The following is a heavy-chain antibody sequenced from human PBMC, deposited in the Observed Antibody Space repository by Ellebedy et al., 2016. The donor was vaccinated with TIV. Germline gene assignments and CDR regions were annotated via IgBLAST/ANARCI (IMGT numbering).Heavy chain of an antibody. CDR1: GGSVSSGDYY. CDR3: AREVATYYYDSSGSANFDF. J-gene: IGHJ4*02. CDR2: FSDSGST. Sequence: MPSETLSLTCIVSGGSVSSGDYYWSWLRQPPGKGLEWIGYFSDSGSTNYNPSLRSRLTISADKSKNQFSLRLSSVTAADTAVYYCAREVATYYYDSSGSANFDFWGPGTLVTVSP. D-gene: IGHD3-22*01. V-gene: IGHV4-61*08.